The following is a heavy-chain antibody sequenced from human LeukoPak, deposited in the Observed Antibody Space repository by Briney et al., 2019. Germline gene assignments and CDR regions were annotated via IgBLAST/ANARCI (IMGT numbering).Heavy chain of an antibody. J-gene: IGHJ4*02. Sequence: GGSLRLSCAASGFNFSSYWMSWVRQAPGKGLEWVANIKQDGSEKYYVDSVKGRFTISRDNAKNSLYLQMNSLRAEDTAVYYCARTLVGAMYYFDYWGQGTLVTVSS. CDR2: IKQDGSEK. CDR3: ARTLVGAMYYFDY. CDR1: GFNFSSYW. V-gene: IGHV3-7*01. D-gene: IGHD1-26*01.